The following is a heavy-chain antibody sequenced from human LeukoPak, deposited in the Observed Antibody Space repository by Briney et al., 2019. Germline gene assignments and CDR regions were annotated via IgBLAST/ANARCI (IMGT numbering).Heavy chain of an antibody. CDR2: ISGNGEST. Sequence: PGGSLRLSCSASGFTFSSYVLHWVRQAPGKGLEDVSAISGNGESTYYVDSVKGRCTISRDNAKNTLYLQMSSLRPEDTAIYYCGRFGDAFDIWGQGTMVTVSS. CDR3: GRFGDAFDI. V-gene: IGHV3-64D*06. D-gene: IGHD3-10*01. J-gene: IGHJ3*02. CDR1: GFTFSSYV.